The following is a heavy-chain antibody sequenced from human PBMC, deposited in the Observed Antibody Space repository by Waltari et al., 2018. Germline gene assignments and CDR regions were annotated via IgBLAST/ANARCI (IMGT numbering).Heavy chain of an antibody. CDR3: ARDRGEMATITDGMDV. V-gene: IGHV4-61*09. CDR2: IYTSGST. J-gene: IGHJ6*02. Sequence: QVQLQESGPGLVKPSQTLSLTCTVSGGSISSGSYYWSWIRQPAGKGRECIGYIYTSGSTNYNPSIKSGVTISVETSKNQFSRKLSSVTAADTAVYYCARDRGEMATITDGMDVWGQGTTVTVSS. CDR1: GGSISSGSYY. D-gene: IGHD5-12*01.